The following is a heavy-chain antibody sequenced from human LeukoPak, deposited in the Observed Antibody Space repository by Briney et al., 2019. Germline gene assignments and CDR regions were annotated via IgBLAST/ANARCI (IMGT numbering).Heavy chain of an antibody. CDR2: INHSGST. D-gene: IGHD6-13*01. J-gene: IGHJ4*02. CDR3: AGGPTKSRDSSSWYLNY. Sequence: SETLSLTCAVYGGSFSSYYWSWIRQPPGKGLEWIGEINHSGSTNYNPSLKSRVTISVDTSKNQFSLKLSSVTAADTAVYYCAGGPTKSRDSSSWYLNYWGQGTLVTVSS. V-gene: IGHV4-34*01. CDR1: GGSFSSYY.